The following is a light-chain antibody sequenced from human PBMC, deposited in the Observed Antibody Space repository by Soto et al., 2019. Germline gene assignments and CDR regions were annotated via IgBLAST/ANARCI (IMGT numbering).Light chain of an antibody. J-gene: IGKJ2*01. CDR3: QQYNSYSPYT. CDR2: KAS. Sequence: DIQMTQSHSTLSASVGDRVTITCRASQSISSWLAWYQQKPGKAPKLLIYKASSLESGVPSRFSGSESGTEFTLTISSLQPDDFATYYCQQYNSYSPYTFGQGTKLEIK. CDR1: QSISSW. V-gene: IGKV1-5*03.